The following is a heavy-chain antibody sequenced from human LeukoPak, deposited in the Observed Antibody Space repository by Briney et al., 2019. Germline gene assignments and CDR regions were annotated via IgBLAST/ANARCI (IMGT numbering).Heavy chain of an antibody. CDR1: GGSISSSSYY. Sequence: SETLSLTCTVSGGSISSSSYYWGWIRQPPGKGLEWIGSIYYSGSTYYNPSLKSRVTISVDTSKNQFSLKLSSVTAADTAVYYCARRPTLAAAATEYYGMDVWGQGTTVTVSS. D-gene: IGHD6-13*01. V-gene: IGHV4-39*07. CDR2: IYYSGST. J-gene: IGHJ6*02. CDR3: ARRPTLAAAATEYYGMDV.